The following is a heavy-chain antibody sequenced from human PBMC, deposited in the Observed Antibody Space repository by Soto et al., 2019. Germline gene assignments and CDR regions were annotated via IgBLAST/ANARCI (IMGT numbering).Heavy chain of an antibody. D-gene: IGHD6-13*01. CDR2: IFSNDEK. J-gene: IGHJ5*02. Sequence: QVTVKESGPVLVKPTETLTLTCTVSGFSLSNAGLGVSWIRQPPGKALEWLAHIFSNDEKSYSTSLKSRLTISKDTPKSQVVLTMTNMDPVDTATYCCASAYSTSWYWFDPWGQGTLVTVSS. CDR1: GFSLSNAGLG. V-gene: IGHV2-26*01. CDR3: ASAYSTSWYWFDP.